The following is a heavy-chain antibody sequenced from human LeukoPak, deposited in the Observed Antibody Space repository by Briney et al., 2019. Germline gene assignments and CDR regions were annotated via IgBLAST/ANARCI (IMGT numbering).Heavy chain of an antibody. CDR2: IYYSGST. CDR1: GGSISSSSYY. D-gene: IGHD6-19*01. J-gene: IGHJ3*02. Sequence: SETLSLTYTVSGGSISSSSYYWGWIRQPPGKGLEWIGSIYYSGSTYYNPSLKSRVTISLGTSKKHFSLKLNSVTAADTAVYYCVRGHLVDGWFKYDAFDIWGQGTMVTVSS. CDR3: VRGHLVDGWFKYDAFDI. V-gene: IGHV4-39*07.